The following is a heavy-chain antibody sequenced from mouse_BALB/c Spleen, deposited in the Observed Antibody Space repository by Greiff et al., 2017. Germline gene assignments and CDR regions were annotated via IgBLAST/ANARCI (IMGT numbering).Heavy chain of an antibody. D-gene: IGHD4-1*01. J-gene: IGHJ4*01. V-gene: IGHV5-15*02. CDR2: ISNLAYSI. CDR3: ARGVGRVNYAMDY. Sequence: EVQLQQSGGGLVQPGGSRKLSCAASGFTFSDYGMAWVRQAPGKGPEWVAFISNLAYSIYYADTVTGRFTISRENAKNTLYLEMSSLRSEDTAMYYCARGVGRVNYAMDYWGQGTSVTVSS. CDR1: GFTFSDYG.